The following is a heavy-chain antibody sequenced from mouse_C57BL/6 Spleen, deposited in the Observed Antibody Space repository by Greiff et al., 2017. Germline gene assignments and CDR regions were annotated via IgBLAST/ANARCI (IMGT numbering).Heavy chain of an antibody. CDR1: GFSINSDCY. J-gene: IGHJ4*01. D-gene: IGHD2-5*01. V-gene: IGHV3-3*01. CDR2: TFYSGIT. CDR3: ARVLYSNSLTYYAMDY. Sequence: VQLKESGPSLVRPSQTLSLTCTVTGFSINSDCYWIWIRQFPGNKLEYIGYTFYSGITYYNPSLESRTYITRDTSKNQSSLKLSSVTTEDTATYYCARVLYSNSLTYYAMDYWGQGTSVTVSS.